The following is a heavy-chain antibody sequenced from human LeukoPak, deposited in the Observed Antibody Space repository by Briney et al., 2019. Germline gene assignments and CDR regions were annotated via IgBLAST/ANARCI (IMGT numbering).Heavy chain of an antibody. V-gene: IGHV3-74*01. Sequence: GGSLRLSCAASGFTFSSYWMHWVRQAPGKGLVWVSRINSDGSSTSYADSVKGRFTISRDNAKNSLYLQMNSLRAEDTAVYYCARTPYGSGRVFDYWGQGTLVTVSS. CDR3: ARTPYGSGRVFDY. CDR2: INSDGSST. J-gene: IGHJ4*02. CDR1: GFTFSSYW. D-gene: IGHD3-10*01.